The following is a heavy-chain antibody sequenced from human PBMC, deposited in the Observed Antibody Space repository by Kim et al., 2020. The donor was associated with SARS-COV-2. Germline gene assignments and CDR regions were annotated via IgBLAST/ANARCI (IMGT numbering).Heavy chain of an antibody. V-gene: IGHV1-3*01. J-gene: IGHJ6*02. Sequence: YSQTFQGRVTITRDTSASTAYMELSSLRSEDTAVYYCARDRNYYYYGMDVWGQGTTVIVSS. CDR3: ARDRNYYYYGMDV.